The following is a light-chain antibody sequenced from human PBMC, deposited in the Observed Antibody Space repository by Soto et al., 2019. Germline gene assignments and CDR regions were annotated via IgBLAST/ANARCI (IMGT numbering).Light chain of an antibody. CDR2: STN. V-gene: IGLV7-43*01. CDR3: LLYYGGQLGV. Sequence: QAVVTQEPSLTVSPGGTVTLTCATRTGAVTSGYYPNWFQQKPGQAPRALIYSTNNKYSWTPARFSGSLLGGKAALTLSGVQPEDEADYYCLLYYGGQLGVFGGGTKRTVL. J-gene: IGLJ2*01. CDR1: TGAVTSGYY.